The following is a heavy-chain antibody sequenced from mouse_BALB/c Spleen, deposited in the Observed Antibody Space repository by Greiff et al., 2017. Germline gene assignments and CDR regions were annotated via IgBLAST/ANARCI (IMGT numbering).Heavy chain of an antibody. CDR2: IDPANGNT. CDR3: ASYGSSLYDFDY. CDR1: GFNIKDTY. J-gene: IGHJ2*01. D-gene: IGHD1-1*01. V-gene: IGHV14-3*02. Sequence: VQLQQSGAELVKPGASVKLSCTASGFNIKDTYMHWVKQRPEQGLEWIGRIDPANGNTKYDPKFQGKATITADTSSNTAYLQLSSLTSEDTAVYYCASYGSSLYDFDYWGQGTTLTVSS.